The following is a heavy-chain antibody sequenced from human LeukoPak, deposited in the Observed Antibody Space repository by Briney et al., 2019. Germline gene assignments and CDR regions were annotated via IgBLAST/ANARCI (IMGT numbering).Heavy chain of an antibody. D-gene: IGHD6-13*01. J-gene: IGHJ5*02. CDR2: INPNSGGT. V-gene: IGHV1-2*02. Sequence: ASVKVSCKASGYTFTGYYMHWVRQAPGQGLEWMGWINPNSGGTNYAQKFQGRGTMTRDTSISTAYMELSRLRSDDTAVYYCARRAAAGRSNWFDPWGQGTLVTVSS. CDR1: GYTFTGYY. CDR3: ARRAAAGRSNWFDP.